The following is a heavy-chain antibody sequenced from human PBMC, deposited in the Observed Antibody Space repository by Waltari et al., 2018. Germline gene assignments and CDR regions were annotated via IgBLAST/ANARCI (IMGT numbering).Heavy chain of an antibody. Sequence: EEQLVESGGGLVQPGDSLRLSCAASGFPYSNHWMHWVRQAPGTGLVWVSRINGDGSTSNYADSVKGRFTISRDNTKKTLYLQMKRLRVEDTAVYYCARLAPKTYRSPVPGRDYYYGLDVWGQGTTVTVSS. CDR3: ARLAPKTYRSPVPGRDYYYGLDV. V-gene: IGHV3-74*01. CDR2: INGDGSTS. J-gene: IGHJ6*02. CDR1: GFPYSNHW. D-gene: IGHD6-13*01.